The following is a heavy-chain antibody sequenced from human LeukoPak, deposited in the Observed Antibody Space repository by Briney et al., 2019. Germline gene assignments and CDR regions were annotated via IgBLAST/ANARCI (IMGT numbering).Heavy chain of an antibody. CDR3: ARDRRYSSSWINWFDP. J-gene: IGHJ5*02. CDR2: IYHSGST. Sequence: SETLSLTCTVSGGSISSYYWSWVRQPPGKGLEWVGYIYHSGSTNYNPSLKSRVTISVDTSKNQFSLKLNSVTAADAAVYYCARDRRYSSSWINWFDPWRQGTLVTVSS. CDR1: GGSISSYY. D-gene: IGHD6-13*01. V-gene: IGHV4-59*01.